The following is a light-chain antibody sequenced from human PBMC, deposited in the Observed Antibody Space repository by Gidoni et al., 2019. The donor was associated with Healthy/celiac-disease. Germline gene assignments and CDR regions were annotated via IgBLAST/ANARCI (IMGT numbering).Light chain of an antibody. CDR2: AAS. V-gene: IGKV1-39*01. Sequence: DSEMTQSPSSLSASVGDRVTITCRASQSISSYLHWYQQKPGKAPTLLIYAASSLQSGVPSRFSGIGSGTDFTLTISSLQPEDFAPYYCQQSYSTPRTFGEGTKVEIK. J-gene: IGKJ4*01. CDR3: QQSYSTPRT. CDR1: QSISSY.